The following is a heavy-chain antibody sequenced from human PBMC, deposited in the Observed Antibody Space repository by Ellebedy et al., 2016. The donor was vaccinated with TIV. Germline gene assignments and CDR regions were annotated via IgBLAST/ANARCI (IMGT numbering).Heavy chain of an antibody. CDR2: ISYDGSNK. Sequence: GESLKISCAASGFTFNSYGMHWVRQAPGKGLEWVAVISYDGSNKYYADSVKGRFTISRDNSKNTLYLQMNSLRAEDTAVYYCAKDTGNYDEPEDYYYGMDVWGQGTTVTVSS. V-gene: IGHV3-30*18. D-gene: IGHD1-7*01. CDR1: GFTFNSYG. J-gene: IGHJ6*02. CDR3: AKDTGNYDEPEDYYYGMDV.